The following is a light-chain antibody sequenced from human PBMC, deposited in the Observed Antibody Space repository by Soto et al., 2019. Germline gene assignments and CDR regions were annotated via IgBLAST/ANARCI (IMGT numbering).Light chain of an antibody. Sequence: QSVLTKPASVSVSPGQLNTISFTGTSSDVGGYNYVSWYQQHPGKAPKLMIYDVSNRPSGVSNRFSGSKSGNTASLTISGLQAEDEAEYYCSSYTSISPYVFVNGTNVTVL. V-gene: IGLV2-14*01. CDR1: SSDVGGYNY. CDR2: DVS. CDR3: SSYTSISPYV. J-gene: IGLJ1*01.